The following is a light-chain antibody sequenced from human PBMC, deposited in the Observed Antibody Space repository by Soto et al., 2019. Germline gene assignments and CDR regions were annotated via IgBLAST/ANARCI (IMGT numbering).Light chain of an antibody. CDR3: TSYADSDSLL. Sequence: QSVLTQPPSTSGSPGQSVTISCTGTSSDVGGYNYVSWYQQHPGKVPKLIIYEVSRRPSGVPYRFSGSKSGNTASLTVSGLQPEDEADYYCTSYADSDSLLFRGGTKVTVL. J-gene: IGLJ2*01. CDR2: EVS. V-gene: IGLV2-8*01. CDR1: SSDVGGYNY.